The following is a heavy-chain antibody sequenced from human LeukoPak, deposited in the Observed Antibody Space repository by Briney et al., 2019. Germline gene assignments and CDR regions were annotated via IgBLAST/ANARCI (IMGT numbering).Heavy chain of an antibody. CDR1: GFTFTSSA. CDR2: IVVGSGNT. Sequence: SVKVSCKASGFTFTSSAMQWVRQACGQRLEWIGWIVVGSGNTNYAQKFQERVTITRDMSTSTAYMELSSLRSEDTAVYYCAAVSTYYYDSSGYPPWGQGTLVTVSS. J-gene: IGHJ5*02. D-gene: IGHD3-22*01. CDR3: AAVSTYYYDSSGYPP. V-gene: IGHV1-58*02.